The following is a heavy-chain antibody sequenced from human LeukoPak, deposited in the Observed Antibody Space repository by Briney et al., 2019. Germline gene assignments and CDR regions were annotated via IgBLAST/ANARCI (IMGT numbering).Heavy chain of an antibody. Sequence: GCSLTLSCAASGSIFSTFWRHWVRQPPGKGLVWFARVNSDGTSTTYADSVKGRFTIARDNAKNTLYLQMNSLRAEDTAVYYCARVRDQGVSAPRAFDYWGQGTLVTVSA. D-gene: IGHD6-13*01. CDR1: GSIFSTFW. CDR3: ARVRDQGVSAPRAFDY. CDR2: VNSDGTST. V-gene: IGHV3-74*01. J-gene: IGHJ4*02.